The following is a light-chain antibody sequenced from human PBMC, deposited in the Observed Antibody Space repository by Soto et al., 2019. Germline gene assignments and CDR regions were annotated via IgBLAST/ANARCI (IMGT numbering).Light chain of an antibody. CDR3: QEYNRAPRT. CDR2: AAP. J-gene: IGKJ1*01. V-gene: IGKV1-27*01. Sequence: DIQMTQSPSSLSASVGDRVTISCRASQGLRNCLAWYQQKPGKDPQLLIYAAPTLQAVVPSRFSGSGSGTDFTLTISSLEPEDVATYYCQEYNRAPRTFGQGTKVAIK. CDR1: QGLRNC.